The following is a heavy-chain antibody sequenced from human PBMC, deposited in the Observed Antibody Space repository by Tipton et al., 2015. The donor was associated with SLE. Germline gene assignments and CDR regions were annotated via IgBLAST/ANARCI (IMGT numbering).Heavy chain of an antibody. CDR1: GGSISSYY. D-gene: IGHD5-12*01. Sequence: TLSLTCTVSGGSISSYYWIWIRQPAGKDLEWIGRIYTSGSTNYNPSLKSRVTISVDTSKNQFSLKLSSVTAADTAVYYCARGGHKANFYYMDVWGKGTTVTVSS. CDR3: ARGGHKANFYYMDV. J-gene: IGHJ6*03. CDR2: IYTSGST. V-gene: IGHV4-4*07.